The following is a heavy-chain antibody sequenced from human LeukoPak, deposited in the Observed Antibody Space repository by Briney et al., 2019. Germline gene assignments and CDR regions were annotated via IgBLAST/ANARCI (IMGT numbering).Heavy chain of an antibody. D-gene: IGHD3-22*01. CDR3: AKDHCEYYYDSSGCYDAFDI. CDR1: GFTFSSYG. V-gene: IGHV3-33*06. Sequence: GGSLRLSCAASGFTFSSYGMHWVRQAPGKGLEWVAVIWYDGSNKYYADSVKGRFTISRDNSKNTLYLQMNSLRAEDTAVYYCAKDHCEYYYDSSGCYDAFDIWGRGTMVTVSS. CDR2: IWYDGSNK. J-gene: IGHJ3*02.